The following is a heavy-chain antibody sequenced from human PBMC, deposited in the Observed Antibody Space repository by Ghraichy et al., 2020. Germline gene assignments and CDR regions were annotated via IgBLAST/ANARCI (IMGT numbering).Heavy chain of an antibody. CDR1: GFTFSSYW. CDR3: ARVDIVVVPAARTNWFDP. CDR2: IKQDGSEK. D-gene: IGHD2-2*01. J-gene: IGHJ5*02. Sequence: GGSLRLSCAASGFTFSSYWMSWVRQAPGKGLEWVANIKQDGSEKYYVDSVKGRFTISRDNAKNSLYLQMNSLRAEDTAVYYCARVDIVVVPAARTNWFDPWGQGTLVTVSS. V-gene: IGHV3-7*03.